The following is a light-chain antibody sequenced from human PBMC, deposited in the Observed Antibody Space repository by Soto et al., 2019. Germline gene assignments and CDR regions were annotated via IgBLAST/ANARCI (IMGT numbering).Light chain of an antibody. J-gene: IGKJ1*01. Sequence: EIVLTQSPGTLSLSPGERATLSCRASQSVSRNYLAWYQQKPGQAPRLLIYGGSSRATGIPDRFSGSGSGTDFTLTISRLEPEDSAVFYCQQYGSSPATFGQGTKVEIK. V-gene: IGKV3-20*01. CDR3: QQYGSSPAT. CDR1: QSVSRNY. CDR2: GGS.